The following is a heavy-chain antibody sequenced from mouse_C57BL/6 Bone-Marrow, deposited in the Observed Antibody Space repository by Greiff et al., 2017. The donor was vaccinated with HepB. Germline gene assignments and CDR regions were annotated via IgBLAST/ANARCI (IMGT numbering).Heavy chain of an antibody. CDR3: ARENYLYAMDY. J-gene: IGHJ4*01. D-gene: IGHD1-1*02. CDR2: INYDGSST. Sequence: VMLVESEGGLVQPGSSMKLSCTASGFTFSDYYMAWVRQVPEKGLEWVANINYDGSSTYYLDSLKSRFIISRDNAKNILYLQMSSLKSEDTATYYCARENYLYAMDYWGQGTSVTVSS. V-gene: IGHV5-16*01. CDR1: GFTFSDYY.